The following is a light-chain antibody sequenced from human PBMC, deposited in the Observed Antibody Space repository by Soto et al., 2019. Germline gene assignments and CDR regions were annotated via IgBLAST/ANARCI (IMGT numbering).Light chain of an antibody. CDR2: DAS. CDR3: QQRTKWPPRIT. CDR1: QSVSTY. J-gene: IGKJ5*01. V-gene: IGKV3-11*01. Sequence: EIVLTQSPASLSLSPGENVTLSCRVSQSVSTYLAWYQLKPGQAPRLLIYDASIRATGIPARFSGGGSGTDFALTISSLEPEDFAVYYCQQRTKWPPRITFGQGTRLEIK.